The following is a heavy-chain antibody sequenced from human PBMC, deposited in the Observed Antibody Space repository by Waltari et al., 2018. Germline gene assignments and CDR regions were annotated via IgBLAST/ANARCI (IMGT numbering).Heavy chain of an antibody. D-gene: IGHD6-13*01. J-gene: IGHJ4*02. CDR3: AHRRRGEGSWGVGVLDY. CDR2: IYWDDDK. V-gene: IGHV2-5*02. Sequence: QITLKESGPTLVKPTQTLTVTCSFSGFSISTNGVGVGLIRQPPGRALEWLAFIYWDDDKFYSPSLRTRLTITNDTFKNQVVLTMTTMDLEDTATYYCAHRRRGEGSWGVGVLDYWGPGTLVTVSS. CDR1: GFSISTNGVG.